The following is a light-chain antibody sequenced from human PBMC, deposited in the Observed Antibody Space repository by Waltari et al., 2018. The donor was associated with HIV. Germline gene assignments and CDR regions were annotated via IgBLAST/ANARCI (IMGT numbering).Light chain of an antibody. J-gene: IGKJ2*01. CDR1: PGIGSH. CDR3: QQYDTYPPT. CDR2: SSS. V-gene: IGKV1-16*01. Sequence: DIQMTQSPSSVSASIGDRVTITCRASPGIGSHVAWFQQKPGPAPTSLLYSSSMLQSGVSTRFSGGGSGTEFTLTIDSLQSEDFGNYFCQQYDTYPPTFAQGT.